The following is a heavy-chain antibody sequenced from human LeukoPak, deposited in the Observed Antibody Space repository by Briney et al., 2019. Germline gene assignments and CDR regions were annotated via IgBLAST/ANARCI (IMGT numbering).Heavy chain of an antibody. CDR3: ARALGIFSFDS. CDR2: MYHSGST. V-gene: IGHV4-38-2*02. CDR1: GYSISSGFY. Sequence: SETVSLTCTVSGYSISSGFYWGWIRQPPGKGLEWIGSMYHSGSTYYNPSLKSRVTISVDTSKNQLSLKLRSVTAADTAVYYCARALGIFSFDSWGQGALVTVSS. D-gene: IGHD3-3*01. J-gene: IGHJ4*02.